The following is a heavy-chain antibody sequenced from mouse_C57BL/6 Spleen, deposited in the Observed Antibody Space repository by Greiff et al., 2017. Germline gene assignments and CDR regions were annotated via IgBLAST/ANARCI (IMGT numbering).Heavy chain of an antibody. D-gene: IGHD1-1*01. Sequence: DVKLQESGPGLVKPSQSLSLTCSVTGYSITSGYYWNWIRQFPGNKLEWMGYISYDGSNNYNPSLKNRNSITRDTSKNQFFLKLNSVTTEDTATYYCAREGDYYYCSSYNFDYWGQGTTLTVSS. V-gene: IGHV3-6*01. CDR2: ISYDGSN. J-gene: IGHJ2*01. CDR3: AREGDYYYCSSYNFDY. CDR1: GYSITSGYY.